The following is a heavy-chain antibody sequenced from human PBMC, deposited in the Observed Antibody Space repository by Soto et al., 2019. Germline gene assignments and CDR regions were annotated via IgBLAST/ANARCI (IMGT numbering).Heavy chain of an antibody. V-gene: IGHV3-15*01. CDR3: TTERCTGTNCYVKNAFDV. CDR1: GFTFNDAW. J-gene: IGHJ3*01. CDR2: IKTIAGGGTT. D-gene: IGHD1-1*01. Sequence: EVQLVESGGGLVEPGGSLRLSCAASGFTFNDAWMTWVRQGPGKGLEWVGRIKTIAGGGTTDYTAPVKGRFTISRDDSKNTVYLKMNSLKIEDTAVYYCTTERCTGTNCYVKNAFDVWGQGTMVTVSS.